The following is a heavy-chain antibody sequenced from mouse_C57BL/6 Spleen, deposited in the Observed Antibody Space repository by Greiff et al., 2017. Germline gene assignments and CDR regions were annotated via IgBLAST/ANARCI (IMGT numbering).Heavy chain of an antibody. CDR1: GFSLTSYG. Sequence: QVQLKESGPGLVQPSQSLSITCTVSGFSLTSYGVHWVRQSPGKGLEWLGVIWSGGSTDYNAAFISRLSISKDNSKSQVFFKMNSLQADDTAIYYCATKGYSNYYYAMDYWGQGTSVTVSS. D-gene: IGHD2-5*01. CDR2: IWSGGST. V-gene: IGHV2-2*01. J-gene: IGHJ4*01. CDR3: ATKGYSNYYYAMDY.